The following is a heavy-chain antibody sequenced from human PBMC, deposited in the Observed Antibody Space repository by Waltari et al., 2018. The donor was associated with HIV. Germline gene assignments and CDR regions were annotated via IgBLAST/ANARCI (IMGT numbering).Heavy chain of an antibody. D-gene: IGHD2-21*01. CDR2: MNTNSGNT. J-gene: IGHJ5*02. Sequence: QVQLVQSGAEVKKPGASVKVSCKTSGYPFNSYDINWVRQATGQGPEWMGWMNTNSGNTGYAKKFKGRVTMTRNMSISTAYMELSSLRSEDTAVYYCARRPTIPRSGWFDPWGQGTLVIVSS. CDR3: ARRPTIPRSGWFDP. V-gene: IGHV1-8*01. CDR1: GYPFNSYD.